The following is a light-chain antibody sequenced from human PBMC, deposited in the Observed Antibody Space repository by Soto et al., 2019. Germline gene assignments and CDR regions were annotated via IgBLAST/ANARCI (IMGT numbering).Light chain of an antibody. J-gene: IGLJ2*01. V-gene: IGLV1-44*01. Sequence: QSVLTQPASVSGTPGQRVNMSCSGSSSNIGSKSVSWYQHLPQTAPKLLIYSNNQRPSGVPGRFSGSKSGTSASLAISGLQSDDETQYYCAACDDSLNVLVFGGGTKLTVL. CDR3: AACDDSLNVLV. CDR2: SNN. CDR1: SSNIGSKS.